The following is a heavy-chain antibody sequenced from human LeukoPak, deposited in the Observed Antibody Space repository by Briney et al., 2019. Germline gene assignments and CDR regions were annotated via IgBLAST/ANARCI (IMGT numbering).Heavy chain of an antibody. Sequence: ASLKVSCKASGGTCSSYAISWVRQAPGQGLEWMGRIIPIFGTSNDAQKFQGRVTITTDESTSTAYMELSSLRSEDTAVYYCAREGYYYDSSGYSNFDYWGQGNLVTVYS. CDR1: GGTCSSYA. CDR3: AREGYYYDSSGYSNFDY. V-gene: IGHV1-69*05. J-gene: IGHJ4*02. D-gene: IGHD3-22*01. CDR2: IIPIFGTS.